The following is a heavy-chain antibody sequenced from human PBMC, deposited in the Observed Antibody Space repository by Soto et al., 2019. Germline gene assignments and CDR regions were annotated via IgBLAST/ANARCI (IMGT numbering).Heavy chain of an antibody. CDR2: ISWDGDFL. D-gene: IGHD6-6*01. J-gene: IGHJ4*02. Sequence: EVLLVESGGGVVQPGGSLRLSCEASGFKFDDYMMHWVRQAPGKGLEWISRISWDGDFLDYADSIKGRFTVSRDNSKNSLYLHINNLKTDDTAFYYCAKEGNGRSSLDHWGQGTLVTVSS. CDR3: AKEGNGRSSLDH. CDR1: GFKFDDYM. V-gene: IGHV3-43*01.